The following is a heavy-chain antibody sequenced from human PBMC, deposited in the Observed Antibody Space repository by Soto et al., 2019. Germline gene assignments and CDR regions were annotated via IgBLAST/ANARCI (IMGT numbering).Heavy chain of an antibody. Sequence: SETLSLTFIVSGASMSDYHGSWIRQSPGKGLEHIGYLHSSGFAEYNPSLKSRLTISMDTSKNQFSLRLSSLTAADTAIYYCARSGHTFVGAVWGQGILVTVSS. D-gene: IGHD1-26*01. CDR2: LHSSGFA. CDR1: GASMSDYH. V-gene: IGHV4-59*01. CDR3: ARSGHTFVGAV. J-gene: IGHJ4*02.